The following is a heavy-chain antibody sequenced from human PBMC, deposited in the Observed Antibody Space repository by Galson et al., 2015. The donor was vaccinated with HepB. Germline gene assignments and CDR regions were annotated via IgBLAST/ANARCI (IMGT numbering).Heavy chain of an antibody. J-gene: IGHJ4*02. Sequence: ATLSLTCAVYGGSFSGYYWSWIRQPPGKGLEWIGEINHSGSTNYNPSLKSRVTISVDTSKNQFSLKLSSVTAADTAMYYCARPAQGGATSLAFDYWGQGTLVTVSS. CDR2: INHSGST. V-gene: IGHV4-34*01. D-gene: IGHD1-26*01. CDR1: GGSFSGYY. CDR3: ARPAQGGATSLAFDY.